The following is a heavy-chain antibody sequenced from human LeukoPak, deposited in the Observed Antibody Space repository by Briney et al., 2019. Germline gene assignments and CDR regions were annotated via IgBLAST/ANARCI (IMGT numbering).Heavy chain of an antibody. Sequence: GGSLRLSCAASGFTFSSYGMHWVRQAPGKGLEWVAVISYDGSNKYYADSVKGRFTISRDNSKNTLYLQMNSLRAEDTAVYYGAKSQRSADIVVVPAAIPYYYYGMDVWGQGTTVTVSS. CDR3: AKSQRSADIVVVPAAIPYYYYGMDV. D-gene: IGHD2-2*01. J-gene: IGHJ6*02. CDR2: ISYDGSNK. V-gene: IGHV3-30*18. CDR1: GFTFSSYG.